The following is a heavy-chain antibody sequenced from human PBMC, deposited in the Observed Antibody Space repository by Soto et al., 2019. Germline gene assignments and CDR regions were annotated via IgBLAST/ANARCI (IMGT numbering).Heavy chain of an antibody. V-gene: IGHV1-2*02. CDR1: GYTFTGYY. CDR3: GRGQSTKWFDP. Sequence: ASVKVSCKASGYTFTGYYMHWVRQAPGQGPEWMGWINPNSGGSNYAQKFRGRVTMTRDTSISTVYMELNRLRSDDTAVYYFGRGQSTKWFDPWGPGTLVHVSS. CDR2: INPNSGGS. J-gene: IGHJ5*02.